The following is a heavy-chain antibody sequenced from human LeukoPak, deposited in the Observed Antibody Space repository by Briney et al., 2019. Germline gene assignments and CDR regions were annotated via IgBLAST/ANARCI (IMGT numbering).Heavy chain of an antibody. CDR2: INAGNGNT. V-gene: IGHV1-3*01. D-gene: IGHD2-15*01. Sequence: ASVRVSCKASGYTFTSYAMHWVRQAPGQRLEWMGWINAGNGNTKYTQKFQGRVTITRDTSANTAYMELSSLRSEDTAVYYCARDHCSGGSCYSLAYYFDYWGQGTLVTVSS. CDR1: GYTFTSYA. CDR3: ARDHCSGGSCYSLAYYFDY. J-gene: IGHJ4*02.